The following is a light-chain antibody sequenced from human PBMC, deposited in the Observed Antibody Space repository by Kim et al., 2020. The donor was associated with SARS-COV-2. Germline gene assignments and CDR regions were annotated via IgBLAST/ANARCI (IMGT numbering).Light chain of an antibody. CDR2: GRN. V-gene: IGLV3-19*01. CDR1: SLRSYY. CDR3: NSRDSNDNVV. J-gene: IGLJ2*01. Sequence: VALGQTVRSTCQGDSLRSYYATWYQQKPRQAPLVVIFGRNNRPSGIPDRFSGSSSGNTASLTITGTQAGDEADYYCNSRDSNDNVVFGGGTQLTVL.